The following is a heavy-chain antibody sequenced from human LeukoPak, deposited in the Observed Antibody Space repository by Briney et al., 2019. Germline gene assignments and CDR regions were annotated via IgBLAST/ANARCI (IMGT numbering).Heavy chain of an antibody. D-gene: IGHD3-22*01. J-gene: IGHJ4*02. V-gene: IGHV3-7*01. CDR2: IKQDGSEK. Sequence: PGGSLRLSCAASGFTFSTYAMTWVRQAPGKGLEWVANIKQDGSEKYYVDSVKGRFTISRDNAKNSLYLQMNSLRAEDTAVYYCASLYYYDSSGPGGGYWGQGTLVTVSS. CDR3: ASLYYYDSSGPGGGY. CDR1: GFTFSTYA.